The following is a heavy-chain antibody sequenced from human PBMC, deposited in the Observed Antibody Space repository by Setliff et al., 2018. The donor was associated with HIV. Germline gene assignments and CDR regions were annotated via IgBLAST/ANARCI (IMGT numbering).Heavy chain of an antibody. CDR3: ARFVLAWFDFSTGAVEVTDPYAFDF. J-gene: IGHJ4*02. CDR1: GASITTNSYY. V-gene: IGHV4-39*01. Sequence: SETLSLTCAVSGASITTNSYYWGWIRQTPEKGLEWIGDFYYSGTTYYNPSLKSRATISVDTSQNQFSLRLSPVTAADTAVYHCARFVLAWFDFSTGAVEVTDPYAFDFWGQGILVTVSS. CDR2: FYYSGTT. D-gene: IGHD2-21*02.